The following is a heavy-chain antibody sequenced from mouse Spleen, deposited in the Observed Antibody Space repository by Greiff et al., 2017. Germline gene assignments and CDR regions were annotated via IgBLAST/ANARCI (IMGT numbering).Heavy chain of an antibody. V-gene: IGHV1-36*01. D-gene: IGHD1-1*01. Sequence: VQLKQSGPVLVKPGPSVKISCKASGFTFTDYYMHWVKQSHGKSLEWIGLVYPYNGGTSYNQKFKGKATLTVDTSSSTAYMELNSLTSEDSAVYYCARDYYGSSYQWYFDVWGTGTTVTVSS. CDR3: ARDYYGSSYQWYFDV. CDR2: VYPYNGGT. CDR1: GFTFTDYY. J-gene: IGHJ1*03.